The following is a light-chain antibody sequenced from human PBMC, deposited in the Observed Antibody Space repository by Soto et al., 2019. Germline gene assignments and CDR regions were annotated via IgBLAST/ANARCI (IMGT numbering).Light chain of an antibody. Sequence: EIVMTQSPATLSVSPGERATLSCRASQSVSSSLAWYHQKPGQAPRLLIYGASTRATGIPARFSGSGSGTEFTLTISSLQSEDFAVYYCQQYNYWPPNFGQGTKLEI. V-gene: IGKV3-15*01. CDR1: QSVSSS. CDR2: GAS. J-gene: IGKJ2*01. CDR3: QQYNYWPPN.